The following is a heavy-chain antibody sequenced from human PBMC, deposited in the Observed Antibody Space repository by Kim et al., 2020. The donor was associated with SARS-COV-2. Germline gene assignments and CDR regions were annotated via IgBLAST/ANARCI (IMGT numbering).Heavy chain of an antibody. J-gene: IGHJ4*02. V-gene: IGHV4-34*01. CDR1: GGSFSGYY. CDR2: INHSGST. Sequence: SETLSLTCAVYGGSFSGYYWSWIRQPPGKGLEWIGEINHSGSTNYNPSLKSRVTISVDTSKNQFSLKLSSVTAADTAVYYCARVSVGYSYGYFWSSLRGAHFDYWGQGTLVTVSS. CDR3: ARVSVGYSYGYFWSSLRGAHFDY. D-gene: IGHD5-18*01.